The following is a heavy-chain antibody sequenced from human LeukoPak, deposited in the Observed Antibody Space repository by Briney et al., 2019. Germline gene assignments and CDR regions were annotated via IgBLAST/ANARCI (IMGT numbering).Heavy chain of an antibody. CDR2: IHSSGGT. J-gene: IGHJ5*02. Sequence: GGSLRLSCAASGFTGSNNYMSWVRQAPGKGLEWVSAIHSSGGTYYADSVKGRFTISRDTSKNTLYLQINSLRVEDTAVYYCIVCGDSNHWGRGTLVTVSS. CDR1: GFTGSNNY. V-gene: IGHV3-53*01. CDR3: IVCGDSNH. D-gene: IGHD4-17*01.